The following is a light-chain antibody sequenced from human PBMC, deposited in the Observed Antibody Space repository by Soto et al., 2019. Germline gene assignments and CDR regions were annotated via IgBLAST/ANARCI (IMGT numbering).Light chain of an antibody. Sequence: EIVLTQSPATLSVAPVERVTLYCRASQSVTTNVAWFQQKPGQSPRPLIYGTSARASGIPARFSGSGSGTDFTLTISSLQPEDFATYYCQQANSFPLTFGGGTKVDIK. CDR1: QSVTTN. V-gene: IGKV3-15*01. CDR3: QQANSFPLT. CDR2: GTS. J-gene: IGKJ4*01.